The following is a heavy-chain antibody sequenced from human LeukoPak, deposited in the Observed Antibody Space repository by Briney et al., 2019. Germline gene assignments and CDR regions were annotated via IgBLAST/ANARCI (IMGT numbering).Heavy chain of an antibody. J-gene: IGHJ4*02. D-gene: IGHD3-3*01. V-gene: IGHV3-48*03. CDR3: ARLKYYDFWSGYSSLDY. CDR2: ISSSGSTI. CDR1: GFTFSSFE. Sequence: GSLRLSCAASGFTFSSFEMNWVRQAPGKALEWLSYISSSGSTIYYADSVKGRFTISRDNAKNSLYLQMSTLRAEDTAVYYCARLKYYDFWSGYSSLDYWGQGTLVTVSS.